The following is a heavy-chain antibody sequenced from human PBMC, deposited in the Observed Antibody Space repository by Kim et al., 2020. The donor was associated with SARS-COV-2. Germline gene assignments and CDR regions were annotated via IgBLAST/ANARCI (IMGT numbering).Heavy chain of an antibody. J-gene: IGHJ4*02. CDR3: AVGHYRGYFDWFDY. D-gene: IGHD3-9*01. CDR1: GGSISSSSYY. Sequence: SETLSLTCTVSGGSISSSSYYWGWIRQPPGKGLEWIGSIYYSGSTYYNPSLKGRVTISVDTSKNQFSLKLSSVTAADTAVYYCAVGHYRGYFDWFDYWGRGTLVTVSS. CDR2: IYYSGST. V-gene: IGHV4-39*01.